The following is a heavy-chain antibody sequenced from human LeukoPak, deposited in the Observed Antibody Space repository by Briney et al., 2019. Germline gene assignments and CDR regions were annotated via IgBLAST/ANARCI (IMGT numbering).Heavy chain of an antibody. J-gene: IGHJ4*02. D-gene: IGHD6-13*01. Sequence: GGSLRLSCVASRFTFSSYGMHWVRQAPGKGLEWVAFIRYDGSTKYYADSVKGRFTISRDNSKNTLFLQMNSLRVGDTAVYYCVKGGQQLGDYWGQGTLVTVSS. CDR3: VKGGQQLGDY. V-gene: IGHV3-30*02. CDR2: IRYDGSTK. CDR1: RFTFSSYG.